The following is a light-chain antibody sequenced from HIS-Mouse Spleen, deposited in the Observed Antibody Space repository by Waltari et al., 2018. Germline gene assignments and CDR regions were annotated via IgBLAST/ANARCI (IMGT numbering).Light chain of an antibody. J-gene: IGLJ3*02. V-gene: IGLV2-23*01. CDR1: SIDVGSYHL. CDR2: EGS. Sequence: QSALTQPASVSGSPGQSITIPCTETSIDVGSYHLVSWYQQHPGKAPKLRIYEGSKRPSGVSNRFSGSKSGNTASLTISGLQAEDEADYYCCSYAGSSTWVFGGGTKLTVL. CDR3: CSYAGSSTWV.